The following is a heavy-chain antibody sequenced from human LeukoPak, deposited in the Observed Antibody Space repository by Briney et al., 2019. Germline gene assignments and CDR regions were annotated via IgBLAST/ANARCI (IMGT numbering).Heavy chain of an antibody. CDR2: IIPIFGTA. Sequence: SVKVSCEASGGTFSSYAISWVRQAPGQGLEWMGGIIPIFGTANYAQKFQGRVTITADESTSTAYMELSSLRSEDTAVYYCARDRRPTPLGLYYYYYMDVWGKGTTVTVSS. D-gene: IGHD3-16*01. CDR3: ARDRRPTPLGLYYYYYMDV. V-gene: IGHV1-69*13. J-gene: IGHJ6*03. CDR1: GGTFSSYA.